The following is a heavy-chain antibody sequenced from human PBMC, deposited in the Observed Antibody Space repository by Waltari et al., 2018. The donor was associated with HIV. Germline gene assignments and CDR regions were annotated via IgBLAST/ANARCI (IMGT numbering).Heavy chain of an antibody. Sequence: VHLVESGGGSVQPGKSLSLSCVASGLKFENFGMHWVRQAPGKGLGGVAVMVWDGTVMGYADSAKVRFIISRDNAKNSVYLQMNSLRREDTALYYCTNAAVAGLGALENWGQGAAVTVSS. J-gene: IGHJ3*02. CDR3: TNAAVAGLGALEN. CDR2: MVWDGTVM. D-gene: IGHD6-19*01. V-gene: IGHV3-9*01. CDR1: GLKFENFG.